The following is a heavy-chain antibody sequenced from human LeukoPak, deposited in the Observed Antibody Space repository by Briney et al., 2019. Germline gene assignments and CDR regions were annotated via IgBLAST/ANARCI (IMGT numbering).Heavy chain of an antibody. CDR2: INIDGTST. CDR3: AKDYGWAFDY. V-gene: IGHV3-74*01. J-gene: IGHJ4*02. D-gene: IGHD6-19*01. Sequence: GGSLRLSCAASGFTFSNYWMHWVRQVPGKGLVCVSRINIDGTSTSYADSVKGRFTISRDNAKNTLYLQMNSLRAEDTAVYYCAKDYGWAFDYWGQGTLVTVSS. CDR1: GFTFSNYW.